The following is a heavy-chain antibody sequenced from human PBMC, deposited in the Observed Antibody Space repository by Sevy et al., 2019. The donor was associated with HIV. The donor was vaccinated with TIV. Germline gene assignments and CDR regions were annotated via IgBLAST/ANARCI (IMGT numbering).Heavy chain of an antibody. Sequence: GGYLRLSCAASGFSFSGYAMSWVRQAPGKGLEWVSSVSGSGDTTKYADSVKGRFTLSRENSKNTLYLQMNSLRSEDTALYYCAKGPGDLDWLLFDYWGRGTLVTVSS. V-gene: IGHV3-23*01. CDR2: VSGSGDTT. CDR3: AKGPGDLDWLLFDY. J-gene: IGHJ4*02. D-gene: IGHD3-9*01. CDR1: GFSFSGYA.